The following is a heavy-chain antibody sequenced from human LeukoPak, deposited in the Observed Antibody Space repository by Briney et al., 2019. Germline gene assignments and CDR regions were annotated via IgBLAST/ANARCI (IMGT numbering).Heavy chain of an antibody. V-gene: IGHV1-2*02. CDR3: AARSSSWYLGMDCYYGMDV. D-gene: IGHD6-13*01. Sequence: RASVKVSCKASGYTFTGYYMHWVRQAPGQGLEWMGWINPNSGGTNYAQKFQGRVTMTRDTSISTAYMELSRLRSDDTAVYYCAARSSSWYLGMDCYYGMDVWGQGTTVTVSS. CDR1: GYTFTGYY. CDR2: INPNSGGT. J-gene: IGHJ6*02.